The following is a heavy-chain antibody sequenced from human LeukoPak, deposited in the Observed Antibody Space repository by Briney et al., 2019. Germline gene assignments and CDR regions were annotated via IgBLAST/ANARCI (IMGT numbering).Heavy chain of an antibody. CDR3: ARGTYGSGSSYYYYYYMDV. D-gene: IGHD3-10*01. Sequence: ASVKVSCKASGYTFTSYDINWVRQATGQGLEWMGWMNPNSGGTNYAQKFQGRVTMTRDTSISTAYMELSRLRSDDTAVYYCARGTYGSGSSYYYYYYMDVWGKGTTVTISS. CDR2: MNPNSGGT. V-gene: IGHV1-2*02. J-gene: IGHJ6*03. CDR1: GYTFTSYD.